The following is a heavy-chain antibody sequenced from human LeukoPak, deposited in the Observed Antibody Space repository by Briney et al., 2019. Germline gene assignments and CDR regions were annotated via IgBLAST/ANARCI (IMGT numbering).Heavy chain of an antibody. J-gene: IGHJ4*02. D-gene: IGHD7-27*01. Sequence: GGSLRLSCAASGLTFSSYGMHWVRQAPGKGLEWVAVISYDGSNKYYADSVKGRFTISRDNSKNTLYLQMNSLRAEDTAVYYCAKELTGDRSSTGYWGQGTLVTVSS. CDR3: AKELTGDRSSTGY. CDR2: ISYDGSNK. V-gene: IGHV3-30*18. CDR1: GLTFSSYG.